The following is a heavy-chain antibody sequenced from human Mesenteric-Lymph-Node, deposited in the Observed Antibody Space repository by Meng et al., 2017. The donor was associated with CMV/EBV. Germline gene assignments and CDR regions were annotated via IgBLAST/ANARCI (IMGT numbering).Heavy chain of an antibody. V-gene: IGHV3-23*01. D-gene: IGHD3-10*01. J-gene: IGHJ3*02. CDR2: IGSSGERI. CDR3: AKGGEYDAFDI. CDR1: GFSFSSYA. Sequence: GESLKISCAASGFSFSSYAMNWVRQAPGKGLEWVSGIGSSGERIYYAGPVKGRFTISRDNSKNMLHLQMNSLRAEDTAIYYCAKGGEYDAFDIWGQGTMVTVSS.